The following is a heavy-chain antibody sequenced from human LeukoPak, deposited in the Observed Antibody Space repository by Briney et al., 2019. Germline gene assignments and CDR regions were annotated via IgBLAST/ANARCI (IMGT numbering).Heavy chain of an antibody. J-gene: IGHJ5*02. D-gene: IGHD2-15*01. V-gene: IGHV1-2*06. CDR3: ARGYCSGGTCYLVENWLDP. Sequence: ASVKVSCKASGYTLTAYYIYWVRQAPGQGLEWVGRINPNSGGTDYAQNFQGRVTMTRDTSISTAYMELSRLGSDDTAVYYCARGYCSGGTCYLVENWLDPWGQGTLVTVSS. CDR1: GYTLTAYY. CDR2: INPNSGGT.